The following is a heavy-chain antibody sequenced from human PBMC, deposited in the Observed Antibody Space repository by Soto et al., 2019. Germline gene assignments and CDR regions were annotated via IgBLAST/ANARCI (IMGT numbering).Heavy chain of an antibody. CDR1: GGSISTNF. CDR2: IYYTGST. D-gene: IGHD2-2*01. Sequence: QVQLQESGPGLVKPSETLSLTCTVSGGSISTNFWSWIRQPPGKELEWIGYIYYTGSTKDNPSLKSRVTITMDTAKNQFSLKLSSGTAADTAVYYCARMNCVTSSCYASGFDYWGQGTLVTVSS. CDR3: ARMNCVTSSCYASGFDY. V-gene: IGHV4-59*01. J-gene: IGHJ4*02.